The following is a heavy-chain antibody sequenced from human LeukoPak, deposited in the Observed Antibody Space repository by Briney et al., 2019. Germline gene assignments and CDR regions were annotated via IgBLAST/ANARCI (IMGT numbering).Heavy chain of an antibody. CDR2: IWYDGSNK. D-gene: IGHD1-26*01. Sequence: PGGSLRLSCAASGFTFSSYGMHWVRQAPGKGLEWVAVIWYDGSNKYYADSVKGRFTISRDNSKNTLYLQMNSLRAEDTAVYYCARDQRVGATGYFDYWGQGTLVTVSS. J-gene: IGHJ4*02. CDR3: ARDQRVGATGYFDY. CDR1: GFTFSSYG. V-gene: IGHV3-33*01.